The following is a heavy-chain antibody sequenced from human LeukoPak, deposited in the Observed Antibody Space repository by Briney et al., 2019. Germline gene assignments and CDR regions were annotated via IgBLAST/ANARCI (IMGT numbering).Heavy chain of an antibody. J-gene: IGHJ4*02. CDR2: ISGSGAST. Sequence: GGSLRLSCAASGFTFSNYAMSWVRQAPGKGLEWVSGISGSGASTYYVDSVKGRFTISRDNSKNTLYLQMNSLRAEDTAVYFCARECGGDCPLDYWGQGTLVTVSS. D-gene: IGHD2-21*02. V-gene: IGHV3-23*01. CDR1: GFTFSNYA. CDR3: ARECGGDCPLDY.